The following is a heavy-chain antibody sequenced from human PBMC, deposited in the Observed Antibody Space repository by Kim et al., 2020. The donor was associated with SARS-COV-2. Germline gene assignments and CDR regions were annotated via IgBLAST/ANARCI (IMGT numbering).Heavy chain of an antibody. J-gene: IGHJ6*02. V-gene: IGHV3-30-3*01. CDR3: ARDSMVRGVLTMDV. CDR1: GFTFSSYA. Sequence: GGSLRLSCAASGFTFSSYAMHWVRQAPGKGLEWVAVISYDGSNKYYADSVKGRFTISRDNSKNTLYLQMNSLRAEDTAVYYCARDSMVRGVLTMDVWGQGTTVTVSS. CDR2: ISYDGSNK. D-gene: IGHD3-10*01.